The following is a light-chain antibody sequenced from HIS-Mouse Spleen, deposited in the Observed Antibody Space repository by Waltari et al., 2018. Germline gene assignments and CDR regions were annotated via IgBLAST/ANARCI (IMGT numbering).Light chain of an antibody. CDR3: QQSYSTPCT. Sequence: DIQMTQSPSSLSASVVDRVTITCRASQSMSSNLNWYQQKPGKSPKLLIYAASSLQSGVPSRFSGSGSGTDFTLNISRLEPEDFATYYGQQSYSTPCTFGPGTKVDIK. J-gene: IGKJ3*01. CDR1: QSMSSN. CDR2: AAS. V-gene: IGKV1-39*01.